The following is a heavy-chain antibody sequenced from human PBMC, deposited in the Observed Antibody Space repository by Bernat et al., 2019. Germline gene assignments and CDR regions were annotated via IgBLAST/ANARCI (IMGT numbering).Heavy chain of an antibody. CDR2: ISYDGSNK. J-gene: IGHJ4*02. CDR3: ARADHGVRSSSAPAD. V-gene: IGHV3-30*07. CDR1: GFTFSSYA. Sequence: QVQLVESGGGVVQPGRSLRLSCAASGFTFSSYAVHWVRQAPGKGLEWVAVISYDGSNKYYADSVKGRFTISRDNSKNTLYLQMNSLRAEDTAVYYCARADHGVRSSSAPADWGQGTLVTVSS. D-gene: IGHD6-6*01.